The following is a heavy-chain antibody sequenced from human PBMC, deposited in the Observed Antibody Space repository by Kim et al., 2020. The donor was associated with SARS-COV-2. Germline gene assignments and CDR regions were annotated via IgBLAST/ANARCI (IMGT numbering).Heavy chain of an antibody. D-gene: IGHD3-3*01. Sequence: GGSLRLSCAASGFTFSSYAMHWVRQAPGKGLEYVSAISSNGGSTYYANSVKGRFTISGDNSKNTLYLQMGSLRAEDMAVYYCARGSHYDFWSGLTLYNWFDPWGQGTLVTVSS. V-gene: IGHV3-64*01. CDR2: ISSNGGST. J-gene: IGHJ5*02. CDR1: GFTFSSYA. CDR3: ARGSHYDFWSGLTLYNWFDP.